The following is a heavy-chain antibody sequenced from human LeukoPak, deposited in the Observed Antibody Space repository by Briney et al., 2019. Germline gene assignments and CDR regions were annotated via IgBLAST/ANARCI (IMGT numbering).Heavy chain of an antibody. CDR2: ISIVMSDI. CDR3: ARHFTGYHAFDL. D-gene: IGHD3-9*01. Sequence: GGSLRLSCAASGFTFSIYSMNWVRQAPGKGLEWVSAISIVMSDIYYADSLRGRCTISRNNDNNSLYLQINSLRAEDTAIYYCARHFTGYHAFDLWGQGTMVAVSS. V-gene: IGHV3-21*01. J-gene: IGHJ3*01. CDR1: GFTFSIYS.